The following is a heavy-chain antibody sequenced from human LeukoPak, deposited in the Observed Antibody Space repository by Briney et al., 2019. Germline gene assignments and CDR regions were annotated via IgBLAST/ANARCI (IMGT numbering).Heavy chain of an antibody. CDR1: GGSISSGGYY. V-gene: IGHV4-31*03. J-gene: IGHJ5*02. Sequence: SQTLSLTCTVSGGSISSGGYYWSWIRQHPGKGLEWIGYIYYSGSTCYNPSLKSRVTISVDTSKNQFSLKLSSVTAADTAVYYCARGLRGYSHAGHNWFDPWGQGTLVTVSS. CDR3: ARGLRGYSHAGHNWFDP. CDR2: IYYSGST. D-gene: IGHD5-18*01.